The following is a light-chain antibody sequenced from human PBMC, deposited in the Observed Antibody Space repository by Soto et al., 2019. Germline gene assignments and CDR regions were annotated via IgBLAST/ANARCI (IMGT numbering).Light chain of an antibody. Sequence: EIVLTQSPATLSLSPGERATLSCRASQSVSSYLAWYQQKPGQAPRLLIYDASNRATGIPARFSGSGSGTDFTLTISSLGPEYFAVYYFQLRSNWPWTFGQGTKLEIK. CDR2: DAS. CDR1: QSVSSY. V-gene: IGKV3-11*01. J-gene: IGKJ2*01. CDR3: QLRSNWPWT.